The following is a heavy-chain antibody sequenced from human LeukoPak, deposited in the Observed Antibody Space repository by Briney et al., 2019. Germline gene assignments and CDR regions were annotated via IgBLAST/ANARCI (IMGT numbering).Heavy chain of an antibody. D-gene: IGHD6-19*01. CDR1: GFTFSSYW. CDR2: INNDGSYT. Sequence: PGGSLRLSCAASGFTFSSYWMHWVRQAPGKGLVWVSRINNDGSYTNYADSVKGRFTISRDNAKNALYLQMNSLRGEDTAVYYCVRETSGHDYWGQGTLVTVSS. V-gene: IGHV3-74*01. CDR3: VRETSGHDY. J-gene: IGHJ4*02.